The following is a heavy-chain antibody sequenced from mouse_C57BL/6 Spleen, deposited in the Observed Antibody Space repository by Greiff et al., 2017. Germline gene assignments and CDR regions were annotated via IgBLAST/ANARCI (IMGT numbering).Heavy chain of an antibody. V-gene: IGHV1-7*01. CDR1: GYTFTSYW. J-gene: IGHJ4*01. Sequence: VQLQQSGAELAKPGASVKLSCKASGYTFTSYWMHWVKQRPGQGLEWIGYINPSSGYTKYNQKFKDKATLTAAKSSSTAYMQLSSLTYGDSAVNYGARQARDNWGQETSVTVSS. CDR2: INPSSGYT. D-gene: IGHD3-2*02. CDR3: ARQARDN.